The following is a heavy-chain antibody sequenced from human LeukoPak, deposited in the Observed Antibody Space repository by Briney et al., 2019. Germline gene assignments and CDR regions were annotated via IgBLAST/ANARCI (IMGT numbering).Heavy chain of an antibody. J-gene: IGHJ3*02. CDR2: ISYDGSNK. D-gene: IGHD2-21*02. CDR1: GFTFSSYG. V-gene: IGHV3-30*03. Sequence: GGSLRLSCAASGFTFSSYGMHWVRQAPGKGLEWVAVISYDGSNKYYADSVKGRFTISRDNSKNTLYLQMNSLRAEDTAVYYCARFRGDSYAFDIWGQGTMVTVSS. CDR3: ARFRGDSYAFDI.